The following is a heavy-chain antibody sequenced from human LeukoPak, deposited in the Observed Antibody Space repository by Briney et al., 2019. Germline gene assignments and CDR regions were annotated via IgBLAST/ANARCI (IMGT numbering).Heavy chain of an antibody. J-gene: IGHJ2*01. CDR1: GGSISSYY. V-gene: IGHV4-59*08. CDR3: ARHAKLAKPGIAAAGTGDWYFDL. Sequence: SETLSLTCTVSGGSISSYYWSWIRQPPGKGLEWIGYIYYSGSTNYNPSLKSRVTISVDTSKNQFSLKLSSVTAADTAVYYCARHAKLAKPGIAAAGTGDWYFDLWGRGTLVTVSS. CDR2: IYYSGST. D-gene: IGHD6-13*01.